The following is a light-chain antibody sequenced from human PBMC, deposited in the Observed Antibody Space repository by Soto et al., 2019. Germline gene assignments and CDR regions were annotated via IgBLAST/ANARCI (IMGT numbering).Light chain of an antibody. CDR3: SSLRV. Sequence: QSALTQPASVSGSPGQSITISCTGTSSDIGGYNYVSWYQHHPGKAPKLMIYEDSNRPSGVSNRFSGSKSGNTASLTISGLQAEDEADYYCSSLRVFGTGTKLTVL. CDR1: SSDIGGYNY. V-gene: IGLV2-14*01. J-gene: IGLJ1*01. CDR2: EDS.